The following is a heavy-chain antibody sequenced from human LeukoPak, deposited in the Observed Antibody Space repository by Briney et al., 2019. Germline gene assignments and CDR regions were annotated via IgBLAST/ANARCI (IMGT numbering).Heavy chain of an antibody. V-gene: IGHV1-2*02. D-gene: IGHD2-2*01. CDR1: GYTFTSYY. CDR2: INPNSGGT. J-gene: IGHJ6*03. Sequence: ASVKVSCKASGYTFTSYYMHWVRQAPGQGLEWMGWINPNSGGTNYAQKFQGRVTMTRDTSISTAYMELSRLRSDDTAVYYCARSSTSCCYYYYYYMDVWGKGTTVTVSS. CDR3: ARSSTSCCYYYYYYMDV.